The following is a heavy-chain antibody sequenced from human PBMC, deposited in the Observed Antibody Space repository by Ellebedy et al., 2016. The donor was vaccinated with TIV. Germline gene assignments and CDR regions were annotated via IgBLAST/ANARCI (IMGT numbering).Heavy chain of an antibody. V-gene: IGHV1-8*01. Sequence: AASVKVSCKASGYTFTSYDINWVRQAPGQGLEWMGWMNPNNANTGYAQKFLGRVTMTRDTSIHTAYMELTSLTSEDTAVFYCARGPIRDPQLRDLGIDFDSWGQGTLVTVSS. CDR2: MNPNNANT. D-gene: IGHD2-2*01. CDR3: ARGPIRDPQLRDLGIDFDS. J-gene: IGHJ4*02. CDR1: GYTFTSYD.